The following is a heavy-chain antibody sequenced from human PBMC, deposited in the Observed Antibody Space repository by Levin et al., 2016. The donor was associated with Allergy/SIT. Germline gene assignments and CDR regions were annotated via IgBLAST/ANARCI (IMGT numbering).Heavy chain of an antibody. V-gene: IGHV1-24*01. J-gene: IGHJ6*02. D-gene: IGHD4-23*01. CDR1: GYSLSEIS. CDR2: FDPEDGKT. CDR3: AVGGPVITPGYYYGVDV. Sequence: ASVKVSCKVSGYSLSEISMHWVRHAPGKGLEWMGGFDPEDGKTIYAQKFQDRVTMTDDRSTNTAYMELSSLRSEDTAMYYCAVGGPVITPGYYYGVDVWGQGTTVTVSS.